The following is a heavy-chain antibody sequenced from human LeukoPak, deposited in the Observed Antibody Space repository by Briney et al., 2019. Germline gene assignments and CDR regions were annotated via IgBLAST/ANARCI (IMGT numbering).Heavy chain of an antibody. CDR1: GGSFSGYY. CDR3: AREGSSSDFQR. Sequence: PSETLSLTCAVYGGSFSGYYWSWIRQPPGKGLEWIGEINHSGSTNYNPSLKSRVTISVDTSKNQFSLKLSSVTAADTAVYYCAREGSSSDFQRWGQGTLVTVSS. V-gene: IGHV4-34*01. J-gene: IGHJ1*01. D-gene: IGHD6-13*01. CDR2: INHSGST.